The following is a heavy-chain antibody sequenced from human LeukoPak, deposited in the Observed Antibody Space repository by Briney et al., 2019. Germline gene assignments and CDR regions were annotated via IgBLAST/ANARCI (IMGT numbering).Heavy chain of an antibody. CDR1: GYTLTELS. CDR2: FDPEDGET. J-gene: IGHJ5*02. Sequence: ASVTVSCKVSGYTLTELSMHWVRQAPGKRLAWMGGFDPEDGETINAQKFQGRVTMTEDTSTDTAYMELSSLRSEDTAVYYCASSGYCSSTSCFNLHNWFDPWGQGTLVTVSS. CDR3: ASSGYCSSTSCFNLHNWFDP. D-gene: IGHD2-2*01. V-gene: IGHV1-24*01.